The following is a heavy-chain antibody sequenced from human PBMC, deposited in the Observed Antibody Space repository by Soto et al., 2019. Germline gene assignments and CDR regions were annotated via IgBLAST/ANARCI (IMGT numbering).Heavy chain of an antibody. D-gene: IGHD1-1*01. CDR2: INHSGST. V-gene: IGHV4-34*01. J-gene: IGHJ4*02. Sequence: SETLSLTCAVYGGSFSGYYWSWIRQPPGKGLEWIGEINHSGSTNYNPSLKSRVTISVDTSKNQFSLKLSSVTAADTAVYYCARGFTLQAGGDYWGQGTLVTVSS. CDR1: GGSFSGYY. CDR3: ARGFTLQAGGDY.